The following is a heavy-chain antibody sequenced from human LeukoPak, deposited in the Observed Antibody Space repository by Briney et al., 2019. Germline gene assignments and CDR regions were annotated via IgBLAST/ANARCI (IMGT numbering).Heavy chain of an antibody. J-gene: IGHJ4*02. CDR3: ARVTVGASLSRHFDY. Sequence: SETLSLTCTVSGGSISSSSYYWGWIRQPPGKGLEWIGSIYYSGSTYYNPSLKSRVTISVDTSKNQFSLKLSSVTAADTAVYYCARVTVGASLSRHFDYWGQGTLVIVSS. V-gene: IGHV4-39*01. D-gene: IGHD1-26*01. CDR2: IYYSGST. CDR1: GGSISSSSYY.